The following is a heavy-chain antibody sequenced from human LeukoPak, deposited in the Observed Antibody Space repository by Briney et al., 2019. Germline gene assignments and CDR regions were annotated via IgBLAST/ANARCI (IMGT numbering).Heavy chain of an antibody. V-gene: IGHV3-30*18. CDR1: GFTLSSYG. CDR3: AKAPLYSNYLDY. Sequence: GGSLRLSCAASGFTLSSYGMHWVRQAPGKGLEWVAVISYDGSNKYYADSVKGRFTISRDNSKNTLYLQMNSLRAEDTAVYYCAKAPLYSNYLDYWGQGTLVTVSS. D-gene: IGHD4-11*01. J-gene: IGHJ4*02. CDR2: ISYDGSNK.